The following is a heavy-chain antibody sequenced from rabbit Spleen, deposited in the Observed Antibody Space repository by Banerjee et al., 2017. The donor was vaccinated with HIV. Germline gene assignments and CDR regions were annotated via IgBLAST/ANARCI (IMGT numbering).Heavy chain of an antibody. V-gene: IGHV1S45*01. D-gene: IGHD1-1*01. CDR2: IDAGSSAFT. CDR1: GIDFSSYYY. J-gene: IGHJ4*02. Sequence: QQQLVESGGGLVKPGGTLTLTCKASGIDFSSYYYMCWVRQAPGKGLELIACIDAGSSAFTYFATWAKGRFTSSKTSSTTVTLQMTRLTTADTATYFCARDTSSSFSSYSMNLWGPGPLVTV. CDR3: ARDTSSSFSSYSMNL.